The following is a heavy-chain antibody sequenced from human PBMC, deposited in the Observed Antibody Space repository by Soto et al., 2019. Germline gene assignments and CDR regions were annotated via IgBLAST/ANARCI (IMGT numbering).Heavy chain of an antibody. J-gene: IGHJ6*02. Sequence: ASVKVSCKASGYTFTSYGISWVRQAPGQGLEWMGWISAYNGNTNYAQKLQGRVTMTTDTSTSTAYMELRSLRSDDTAVYYCARVSFSLQSFCMDVWRQGTTVTVSS. CDR3: ARVSFSLQSFCMDV. CDR2: ISAYNGNT. V-gene: IGHV1-18*01. D-gene: IGHD4-4*01. CDR1: GYTFTSYG.